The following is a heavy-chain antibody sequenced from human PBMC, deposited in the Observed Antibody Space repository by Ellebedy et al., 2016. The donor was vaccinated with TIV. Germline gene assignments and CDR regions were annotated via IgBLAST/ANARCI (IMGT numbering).Heavy chain of an antibody. J-gene: IGHJ6*03. CDR2: IKQDGSEK. V-gene: IGHV3-7*01. CDR3: ARVRYYYYYMDV. CDR1: GFTFSSYA. Sequence: GGSLRLXXAASGFTFSSYAMSWVRQAPGKGLEWVANIKQDGSEKYYVDSVKGRFTISRDNAKNSLYLQMNSLRAEDTAVYYCARVRYYYYYMDVWGKGTTVTVSS.